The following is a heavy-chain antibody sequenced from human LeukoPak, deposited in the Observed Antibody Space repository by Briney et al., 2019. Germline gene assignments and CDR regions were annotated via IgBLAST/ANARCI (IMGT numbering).Heavy chain of an antibody. D-gene: IGHD6-19*01. CDR3: ARLRGATVAHNWFDP. V-gene: IGHV4-34*01. J-gene: IGHJ5*02. Sequence: SETLSLTCAVYGGSFSGYYWTWIRQPPGKGLEWIGEMNRSGSANHNPPLKSRVTISLDTSKNQCSLRLSSVTAADTAVYYCARLRGATVAHNWFDPWGQGTLVTVSS. CDR1: GGSFSGYY. CDR2: MNRSGSA.